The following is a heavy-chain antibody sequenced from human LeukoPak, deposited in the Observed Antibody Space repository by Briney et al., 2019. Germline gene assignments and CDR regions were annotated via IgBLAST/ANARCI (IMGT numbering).Heavy chain of an antibody. CDR1: GFTFSSYD. CDR2: TGTAGDT. V-gene: IGHV3-13*03. J-gene: IGHJ4*02. Sequence: GGSLRLSCAACGFTFSSYDMHWVRHATGKGLEWVSATGTAGDTYYPGSVKGQFTISRENAKNSLSLHMDSLRAGDTAVYYCARGVSSTSSYKEPPNWGQGTLVTVSS. D-gene: IGHD2-2*02. CDR3: ARGVSSTSSYKEPPN.